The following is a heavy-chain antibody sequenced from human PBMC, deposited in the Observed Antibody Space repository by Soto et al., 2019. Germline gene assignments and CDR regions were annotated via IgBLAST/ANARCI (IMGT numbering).Heavy chain of an antibody. J-gene: IGHJ3*02. Sequence: QVTLTESGPVLVKPTETLTLTCTVSGFSLSNAAMGVGWIRQPPGKALEWLAHIFANDEKSSTTSLKSRLTIFKDMSTSPVVLIMTHMDPGDTATYYCSRLGYCCGGTCFGAFDIWGHGTTVTVSS. CDR2: IFANDEK. D-gene: IGHD2-15*01. CDR1: GFSLSNAAMG. V-gene: IGHV2-26*01. CDR3: SRLGYCCGGTCFGAFDI.